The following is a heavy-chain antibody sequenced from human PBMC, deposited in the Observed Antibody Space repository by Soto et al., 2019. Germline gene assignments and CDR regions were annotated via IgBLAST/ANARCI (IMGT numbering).Heavy chain of an antibody. D-gene: IGHD3-22*01. CDR2: ISSSGGTI. J-gene: IGHJ5*02. V-gene: IGHV3-48*03. CDR1: GFPFSSYE. CDR3: ARGVYDSSGYYYP. Sequence: PGGSLRLSCAASGFPFSSYEMNWVRQAPGKGLECISYISSSGGTISYADSVKGRFTISRDNAKNSLYLQMNNLRAEDTAVYYCARGVYDSSGYYYPWGQGTLVTSPQ.